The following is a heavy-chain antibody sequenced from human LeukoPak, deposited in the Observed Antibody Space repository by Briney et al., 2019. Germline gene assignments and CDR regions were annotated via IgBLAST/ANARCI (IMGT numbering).Heavy chain of an antibody. CDR1: GFTFSSYA. Sequence: GGSLRLSCAASGFTFSSYAMSWVRQAPGKGLEWVSAISGSGGSTYYADSAKGRFTISRDNSKNTLYLQMNSLRAEDTAVYCCAKGSTGLHNWFDPWGQGTLVTVSS. D-gene: IGHD2-15*01. CDR2: ISGSGGST. J-gene: IGHJ5*02. CDR3: AKGSTGLHNWFDP. V-gene: IGHV3-23*01.